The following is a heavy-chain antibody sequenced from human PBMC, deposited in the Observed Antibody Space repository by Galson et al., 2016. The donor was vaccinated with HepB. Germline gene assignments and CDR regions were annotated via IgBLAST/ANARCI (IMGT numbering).Heavy chain of an antibody. CDR2: IYPADSDT. Sequence: QSGAEVKKPGESLKISCEGSGYSFTNYWIGWVRQTPGKGLEWMVSIYPADSDTKYSPSFQGQVTISADKSISTAYLQWSSLKASDTAMYYCARLNRDCSGVRGRGGEFDYWGQGTLVTVTT. V-gene: IGHV5-51*01. D-gene: IGHD2-15*01. CDR1: GYSFTNYW. J-gene: IGHJ4*02. CDR3: ARLNRDCSGVRGRGGEFDY.